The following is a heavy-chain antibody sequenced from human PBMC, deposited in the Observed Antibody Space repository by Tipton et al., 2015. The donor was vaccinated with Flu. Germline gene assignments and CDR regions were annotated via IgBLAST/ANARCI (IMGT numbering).Heavy chain of an antibody. CDR3: ARDNAVFPGALYY. CDR2: IYYTGTT. Sequence: LRLSCTVSGDSISTTTYYWGWVRQPPGKGLEWIGSIYYTGTTNYSPSLKSRVIISRDASMNQFPLTLRSVTAADTAVYFCARDNAVFPGALYYWGLGTLVTVSS. CDR1: GDSISTTTYY. D-gene: IGHD4/OR15-4a*01. J-gene: IGHJ4*02. V-gene: IGHV4-39*06.